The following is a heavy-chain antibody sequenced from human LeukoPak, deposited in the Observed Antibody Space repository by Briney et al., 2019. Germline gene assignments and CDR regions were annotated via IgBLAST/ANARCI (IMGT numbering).Heavy chain of an antibody. J-gene: IGHJ4*02. Sequence: GGSLRLSCADSGFTFSSYSMNWVRQAPGKGLEWVLSISSGSKYIYNADSVKGRFTISRDNAKNSLYLQMNSLRAEDTAVYYCARALSYSYGSMDFWGQGTLVIVSS. D-gene: IGHD5-18*01. V-gene: IGHV3-21*01. CDR3: ARALSYSYGSMDF. CDR2: ISSGSKYI. CDR1: GFTFSSYS.